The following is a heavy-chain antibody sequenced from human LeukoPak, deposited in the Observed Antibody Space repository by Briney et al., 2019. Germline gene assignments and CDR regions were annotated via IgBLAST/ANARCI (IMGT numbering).Heavy chain of an antibody. D-gene: IGHD6-13*01. J-gene: IGHJ4*02. Sequence: SVKVSCKASGGTFSSYAISWVRQAPGQGLEWMGGIIPIFGTANYAQKFQGRVTITTDESTSTAYMELSSLRSEDTAVYYCASEQLATSPLEYWGQGTLVTVSS. CDR1: GGTFSSYA. V-gene: IGHV1-69*05. CDR3: ASEQLATSPLEY. CDR2: IIPIFGTA.